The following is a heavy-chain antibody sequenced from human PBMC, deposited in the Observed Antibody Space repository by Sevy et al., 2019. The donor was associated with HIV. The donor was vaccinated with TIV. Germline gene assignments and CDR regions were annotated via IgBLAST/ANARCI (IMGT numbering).Heavy chain of an antibody. Sequence: ASVKVSCKASGYTFTGQYIHWVRQAPGQGLEWMGWINPNSGDTNYAQEFQGGVTMTRETSISTAYMELSGLKSADTAVYYCSGDLRLRGYSYGCFDYWGQGTLVTVSS. V-gene: IGHV1-2*02. CDR1: GYTFTGQY. CDR3: SGDLRLRGYSYGCFDY. J-gene: IGHJ4*02. CDR2: INPNSGDT. D-gene: IGHD5-18*01.